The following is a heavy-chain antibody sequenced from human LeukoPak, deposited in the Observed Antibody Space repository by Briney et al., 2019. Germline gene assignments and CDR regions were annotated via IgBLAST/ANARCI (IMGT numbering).Heavy chain of an antibody. D-gene: IGHD3-22*01. Sequence: PSETLSLTCTVSGGSISSGGYYWSWIRQHPGKGLEWIGYIYYSGSTYYNPSLKSRVTISVDTSKNQFSLKLSSVTAADTAVYSCASEGYYYDSSGQSSYYFDYWGQGTLVTVSS. V-gene: IGHV4-31*03. J-gene: IGHJ4*02. CDR1: GGSISSGGYY. CDR2: IYYSGST. CDR3: ASEGYYYDSSGQSSYYFDY.